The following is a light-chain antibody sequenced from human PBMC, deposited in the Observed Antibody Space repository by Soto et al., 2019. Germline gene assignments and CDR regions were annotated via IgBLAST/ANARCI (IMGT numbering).Light chain of an antibody. J-gene: IGKJ3*01. CDR2: GAS. Sequence: EIVLTQSPGTLSLSPGERATVACRASQSASSDYLAWYQQKPGQAPRLLIYGASTRATGIPDRFSGSGSGTDFTLTISRLEPEDFAVYYCQQYGSSPFTFGPGTKVDIK. CDR1: QSASSDY. V-gene: IGKV3-20*01. CDR3: QQYGSSPFT.